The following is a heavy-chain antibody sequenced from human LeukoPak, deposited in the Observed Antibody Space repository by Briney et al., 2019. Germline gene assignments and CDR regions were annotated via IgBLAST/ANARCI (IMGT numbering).Heavy chain of an antibody. CDR2: IYYSGST. CDR1: GGSISSYY. Sequence: SETLSLTCTVSGGSISSYYWSWIRQPPGKGLEWIGYIYYSGSTNYNPSLKSRVTISVDTSKNQFSLKLSSVTAADTAVYYCARRSSGWESYFDYWGQGTLSPSPQ. CDR3: ARRSSGWESYFDY. D-gene: IGHD6-19*01. V-gene: IGHV4-59*08. J-gene: IGHJ4*02.